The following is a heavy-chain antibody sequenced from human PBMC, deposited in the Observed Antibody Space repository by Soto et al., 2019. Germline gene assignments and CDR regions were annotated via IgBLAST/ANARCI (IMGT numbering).Heavy chain of an antibody. CDR1: GYSFNNNQ. J-gene: IGHJ3*02. D-gene: IGHD1-26*01. Sequence: QVQLVQSGAEGKRPGASVKVSCKTSGYSFNNNQIHWVRQAPGQGLEWVGMINPSGGTTTYARNFEGRVSVTSDTSTSTVYVDLSSLTCEGTALYYCASEFSVGDGFDSWGQGTMVTVSS. CDR3: ASEFSVGDGFDS. CDR2: INPSGGTT. V-gene: IGHV1-46*02.